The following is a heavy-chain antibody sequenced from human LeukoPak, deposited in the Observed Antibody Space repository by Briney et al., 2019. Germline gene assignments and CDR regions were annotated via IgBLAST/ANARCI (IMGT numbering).Heavy chain of an antibody. CDR2: ISGSAVST. Sequence: GGSLRLSCTASGFTFNNFAMSWVRQAPGKGLEWVSGISGSAVSTFYADSVKGRFTISRDNSKTTLYLHMDSLRVEDTAAYYCAKDQTVAVAGPFDNWGQGTLVTVSS. J-gene: IGHJ4*02. CDR1: GFTFNNFA. CDR3: AKDQTVAVAGPFDN. V-gene: IGHV3-23*01. D-gene: IGHD6-19*01.